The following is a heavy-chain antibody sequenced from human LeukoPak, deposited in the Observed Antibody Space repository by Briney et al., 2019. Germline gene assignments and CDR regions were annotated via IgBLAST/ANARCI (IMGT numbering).Heavy chain of an antibody. CDR2: IRYDGSNK. Sequence: PGGSLRLSCAASGFTFSSYGMHWVCQAPGKGLEWVAFIRYDGSNKYYADSVKGRFTISRDNSKNTLYLQMNSLRAEDTAVYYCAKDANRYIVRPDPYMDVWGKGTTVTVSS. CDR1: GFTFSSYG. V-gene: IGHV3-30*02. D-gene: IGHD2-8*01. CDR3: AKDANRYIVRPDPYMDV. J-gene: IGHJ6*03.